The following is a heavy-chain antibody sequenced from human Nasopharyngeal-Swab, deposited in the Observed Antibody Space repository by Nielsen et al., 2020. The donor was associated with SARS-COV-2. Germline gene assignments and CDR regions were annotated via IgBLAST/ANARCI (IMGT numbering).Heavy chain of an antibody. CDR3: GGSSWYNYYGMDV. V-gene: IGHV1-46*01. CDR1: GYTFTSYY. CDR2: INPSGGST. D-gene: IGHD6-13*01. J-gene: IGHJ6*02. Sequence: ASVKVSCKASGYTFTSYYMHWVRQAPGQGLEWMGIINPSGGSTSYAQKFQGRVTMTRDTSTSTVYMELSSLRSEDTAVYYCGGSSWYNYYGMDVWGQGTTVTVSS.